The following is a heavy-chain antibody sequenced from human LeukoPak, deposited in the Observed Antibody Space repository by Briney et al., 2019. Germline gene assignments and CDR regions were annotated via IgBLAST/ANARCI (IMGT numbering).Heavy chain of an antibody. J-gene: IGHJ4*02. CDR1: GGSISSGGYS. CDR3: ARGAITGYSSSWYDY. Sequence: PSETLSLTCAVSGGSISSGGYSWSWIRQPPGKGLEWIGYIYYSGSTYYNPSLKSRVTISVDTSKNQFSLKLSSVTAADTAVYYCARGAITGYSSSWYDYWGQGTLVTVSS. V-gene: IGHV4-30-4*07. D-gene: IGHD6-13*01. CDR2: IYYSGST.